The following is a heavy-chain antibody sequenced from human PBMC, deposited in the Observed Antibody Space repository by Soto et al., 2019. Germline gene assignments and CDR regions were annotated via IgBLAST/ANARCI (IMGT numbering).Heavy chain of an antibody. V-gene: IGHV3-11*01. CDR1: GFTFSDYY. CDR3: ASPEAPYYYDSSGPASAFDI. CDR2: ISSSGSTI. D-gene: IGHD3-22*01. Sequence: QVQLVESGGGLVKPGGSLRLSCAASGFTFSDYYMSWIRQAPGKGLEWGSYISSSGSTIYYADSVKGRFTISRDNAKNSLYLKMNSLRAEDTAVYYCASPEAPYYYDSSGPASAFDIWGQGTMVTVSS. J-gene: IGHJ3*02.